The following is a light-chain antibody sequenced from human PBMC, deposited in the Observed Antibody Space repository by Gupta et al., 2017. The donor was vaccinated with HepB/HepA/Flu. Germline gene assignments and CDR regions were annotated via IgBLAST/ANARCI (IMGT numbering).Light chain of an antibody. CDR3: QQYNKWPRA. J-gene: IGKJ1*01. CDR1: QSVSAN. Sequence: EIVLTQSPATLSVSPGERVSLSCRASQSVSANLAWYQQKPGQPPRLLIYGAATRATGISVRFSGSGSGTDFTLTISSLQSKDSAIYYCQQYNKWPRAFGQGTKVEIK. CDR2: GAA. V-gene: IGKV3-15*01.